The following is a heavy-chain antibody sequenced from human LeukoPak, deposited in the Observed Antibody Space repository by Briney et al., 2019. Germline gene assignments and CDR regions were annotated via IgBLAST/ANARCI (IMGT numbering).Heavy chain of an antibody. CDR2: ISSSSSYI. D-gene: IGHD3-10*01. Sequence: GGSLRLSCAASGFTFSSYSMNWVRQAPGKGLEWVSSISSSSSYIYYADSVKGRFTISRDNAKNSLYLQMNSLRAEDTAAYYCARGWYYGSGSYYKGVDYWGQGTLVTVSS. CDR1: GFTFSSYS. V-gene: IGHV3-21*01. J-gene: IGHJ4*02. CDR3: ARGWYYGSGSYYKGVDY.